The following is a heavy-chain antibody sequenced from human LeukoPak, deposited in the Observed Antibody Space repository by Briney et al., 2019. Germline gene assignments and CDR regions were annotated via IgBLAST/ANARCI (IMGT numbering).Heavy chain of an antibody. CDR1: GGSISGGRYY. V-gene: IGHV4-61*01. J-gene: IGHJ6*03. CDR3: ARADGYSSSWYDYYYMDV. Sequence: QPSQTLSLTCNVSGGSISGGRYYWSWIRQPPGKGLEWIGYIYYSGSTNYNPSLKSRVTISVDTSKNQFSLKLSSVTAADTAVYYCARADGYSSSWYDYYYMDVWGKGTTVTISS. D-gene: IGHD6-13*01. CDR2: IYYSGST.